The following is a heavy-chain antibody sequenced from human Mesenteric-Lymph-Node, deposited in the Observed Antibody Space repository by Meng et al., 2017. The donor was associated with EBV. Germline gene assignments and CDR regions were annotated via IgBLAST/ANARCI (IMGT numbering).Heavy chain of an antibody. V-gene: IGHV4-4*02. J-gene: IGHJ4*02. CDR3: ARGVLFRGVIDLYYFDY. Sequence: LADSGPGLVNPSRTLSLVCAVSGDSISSSNWLNWVRQSPGKGLEWIGEIYPTGSTNYSPSFESRVTMSVDKSKNQFSLILNSVTAADTAMYYCARGVLFRGVIDLYYFDYWGQGTLVTVSS. CDR1: GDSISSSNW. CDR2: IYPTGST. D-gene: IGHD2-21*01.